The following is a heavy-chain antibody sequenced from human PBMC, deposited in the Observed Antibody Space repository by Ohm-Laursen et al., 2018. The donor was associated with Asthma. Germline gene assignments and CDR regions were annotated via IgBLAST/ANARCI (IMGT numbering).Heavy chain of an antibody. Sequence: SLRLSRTASGFTFRSYAMHWVRQAPGKGLEWVSAISGSGGSTYYADSVKGRFTISRDNSKNTLYLQMNSLRAEDTAVYYCAKSHPHVDSVLRYFDWLLGYFDYWGQGTLVTVSS. J-gene: IGHJ4*02. CDR2: ISGSGGST. D-gene: IGHD3-9*01. CDR3: AKSHPHVDSVLRYFDWLLGYFDY. V-gene: IGHV3-23*01. CDR1: GFTFRSYA.